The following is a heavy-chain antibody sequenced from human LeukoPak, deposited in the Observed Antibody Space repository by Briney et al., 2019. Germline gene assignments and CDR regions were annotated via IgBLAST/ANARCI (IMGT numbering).Heavy chain of an antibody. Sequence: GESLKISCKGSGYRITSYWISWVRQMPGKGLEWMGRIDPSDSYTNYNPSFQGHVTISVDKSINTAYLQWGSLKASDTAIYYCARKLSPLDYWGQGTLVTVSS. CDR3: ARKLSPLDY. V-gene: IGHV5-10-1*01. CDR1: GYRITSYW. CDR2: IDPSDSYT. D-gene: IGHD5-18*01. J-gene: IGHJ4*02.